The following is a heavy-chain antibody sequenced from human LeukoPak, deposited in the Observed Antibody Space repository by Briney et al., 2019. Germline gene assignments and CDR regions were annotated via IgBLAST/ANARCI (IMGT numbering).Heavy chain of an antibody. J-gene: IGHJ4*02. CDR2: IYYSGST. V-gene: IGHV4-59*08. CDR1: GGSISSYY. CDR3: ARHFCSGGSCYYFDY. Sequence: PSETLSLTCSVTGGSISSYYWSWIRHPPGKGLEWIGYIYYSGSTNYNPSLKSRVTISVDTSKNQFSLKMNSVTAADTAVYYCARHFCSGGSCYYFDYWGQGTLVTVSS. D-gene: IGHD2-15*01.